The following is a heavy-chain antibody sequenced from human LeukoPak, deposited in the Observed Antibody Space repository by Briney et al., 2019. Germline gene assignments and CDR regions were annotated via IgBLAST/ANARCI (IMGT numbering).Heavy chain of an antibody. CDR2: IYCSGST. J-gene: IGHJ4*02. CDR1: GGSISSYY. D-gene: IGHD3-10*01. V-gene: IGHV4-59*08. Sequence: AEALSLTCTVSGGSISSYYWSWIRQPPGKGLEWIAYIYCSGSTNYNPSLKSRVTISVDTSKNQFSLKLYSVTAADTAVYYCARHLVYGSGTQQYFDYWGQGTLVTVSS. CDR3: ARHLVYGSGTQQYFDY.